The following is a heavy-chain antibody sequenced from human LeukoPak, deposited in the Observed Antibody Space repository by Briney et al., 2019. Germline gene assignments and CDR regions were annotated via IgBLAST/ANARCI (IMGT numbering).Heavy chain of an antibody. J-gene: IGHJ4*02. CDR2: INKNGGST. CDR3: ARGGDYYYGSGLLDY. Sequence: PGGSLRLSCVASGFSFDDYAMSWVRQAPGKGLEWVSSINKNGGSTSYADSVKGRFTISRDNSKNTLYLQMNSLRAEDTAVYYCARGGDYYYGSGLLDYWGQGTLVTVSS. D-gene: IGHD3-10*01. CDR1: GFSFDDYA. V-gene: IGHV3-20*04.